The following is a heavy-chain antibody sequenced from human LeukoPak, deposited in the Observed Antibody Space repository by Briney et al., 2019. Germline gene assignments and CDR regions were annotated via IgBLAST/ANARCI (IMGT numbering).Heavy chain of an antibody. Sequence: PSETLSLTCAVYGGSFSGYYWSWIRQPPGKGLEWIGEINHSGSTNYNPSLKSRVTISVDTSKNQFSPKLSSVTAADTAVYYCARLDALYCSSTSCRNLDYWGQGTLVTVSS. V-gene: IGHV4-34*01. CDR3: ARLDALYCSSTSCRNLDY. J-gene: IGHJ4*02. D-gene: IGHD2-2*01. CDR1: GGSFSGYY. CDR2: INHSGST.